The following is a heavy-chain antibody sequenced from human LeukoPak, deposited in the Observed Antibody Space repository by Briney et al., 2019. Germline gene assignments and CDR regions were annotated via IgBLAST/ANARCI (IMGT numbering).Heavy chain of an antibody. Sequence: GGSLRLSCAASGFTFSSYSMNWVRQAPGKGLEWVSYIRNSGSTIDYADSVKGRFTISRDNAKNSLYLQMDSLRAEDTAVYYCSRLRGYSYGYADFWGQGILVTVSS. V-gene: IGHV3-48*04. CDR3: SRLRGYSYGYADF. CDR2: IRNSGSTI. J-gene: IGHJ4*02. CDR1: GFTFSSYS. D-gene: IGHD5-18*01.